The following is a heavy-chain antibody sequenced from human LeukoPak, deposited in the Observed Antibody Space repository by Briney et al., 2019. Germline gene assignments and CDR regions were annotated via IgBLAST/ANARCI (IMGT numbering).Heavy chain of an antibody. J-gene: IGHJ4*02. CDR2: INPNSGGT. CDR3: ARAGERDGYNFDY. CDR1: GYTSTGYY. V-gene: IGHV1-2*02. Sequence: ASVKVSCKASGYTSTGYYMHWVRQAPGQGLEWMGWINPNSGGTNYAQKFQGRVTMTRDTSISTAYMELSRLRSDDTAVYYCARAGERDGYNFDYWGQGTLVTVSS. D-gene: IGHD5-24*01.